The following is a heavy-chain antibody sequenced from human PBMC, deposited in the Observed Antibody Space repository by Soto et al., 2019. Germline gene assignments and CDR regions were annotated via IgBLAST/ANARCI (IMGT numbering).Heavy chain of an antibody. CDR2: IYHSGST. CDR1: GGSISSGGYS. J-gene: IGHJ3*02. Sequence: SETLSLTCAVSGGSISSGGYSWSWIRQPPGKGLEWIGYIYHSGSTYYNPSLKSRVTISVDRSKNQFSLKLSSVTAADTAVYYCARDLLGGELPYAFDIWGQGTMVTVSS. D-gene: IGHD3-16*02. CDR3: ARDLLGGELPYAFDI. V-gene: IGHV4-30-2*01.